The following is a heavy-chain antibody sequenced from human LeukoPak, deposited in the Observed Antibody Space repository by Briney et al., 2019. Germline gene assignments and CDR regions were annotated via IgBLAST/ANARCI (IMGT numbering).Heavy chain of an antibody. Sequence: GGSLRLSCAASGFTFSSYAMSWVRQAPGKGLEWVSGISGSGGSTYYADSVKGRFTISRDNSKNTLYLQMNSLRAEDTAVYYCAKSEAAAGGYYYYGMDVWGQGTTVTVSS. CDR1: GFTFSSYA. CDR3: AKSEAAAGGYYYYGMDV. CDR2: ISGSGGST. J-gene: IGHJ6*02. V-gene: IGHV3-23*01. D-gene: IGHD6-13*01.